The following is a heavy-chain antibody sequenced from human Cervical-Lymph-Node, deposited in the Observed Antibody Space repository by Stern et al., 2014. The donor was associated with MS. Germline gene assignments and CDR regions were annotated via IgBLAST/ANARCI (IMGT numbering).Heavy chain of an antibody. CDR3: ARDPRRYASGRLDY. D-gene: IGHD3-10*01. Sequence: QVQLGQSGPEVKKPGASVRVSCKTSGYTFSDNYIHWVRQAPGQGLVWVGWVNPKNGATNFAQTFQGRVTMTSDTSIATVYLEVSRLRLDDTAFYYCARDPRRYASGRLDYWGQGALVTVSS. J-gene: IGHJ4*02. CDR2: VNPKNGAT. V-gene: IGHV1-2*02. CDR1: GYTFSDNY.